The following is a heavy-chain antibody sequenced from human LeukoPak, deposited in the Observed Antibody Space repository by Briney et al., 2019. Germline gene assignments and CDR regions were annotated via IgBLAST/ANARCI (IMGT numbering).Heavy chain of an antibody. CDR1: GGSISSYY. V-gene: IGHV4-59*01. J-gene: IGHJ4*02. CDR3: ASTSYDFWSGYSPLGY. CDR2: IYYSGST. Sequence: KPSETLSLTCTASGGSISSYYWSWIRQPPGKGLEWIGYIYYSGSTNYNPSLKSRVTISVDTSKNQFSLKLSSVTAADTAVYHCASTSYDFWSGYSPLGYWGQGTLVTVSS. D-gene: IGHD3-3*01.